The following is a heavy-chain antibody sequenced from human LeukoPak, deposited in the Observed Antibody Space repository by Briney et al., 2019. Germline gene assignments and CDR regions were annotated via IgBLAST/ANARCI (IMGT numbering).Heavy chain of an antibody. CDR3: AREVSSPYYYGMDV. D-gene: IGHD1-14*01. J-gene: IGHJ6*02. V-gene: IGHV6-1*01. CDR1: GDSVSSNSAA. CDR2: TYYRSKGYN. Sequence: SQTLSLTCAISGDSVSSNSAAWTWSRQSPSRGLEWLGRTYYRSKGYNDYAVSVKSPITINPDTSKNQFSLQLNSVPPEDTAVYYCAREVSSPYYYGMDVWGQGTTVTVSS.